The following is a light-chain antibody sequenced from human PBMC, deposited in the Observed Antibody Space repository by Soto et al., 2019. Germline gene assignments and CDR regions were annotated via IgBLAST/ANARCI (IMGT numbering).Light chain of an antibody. CDR3: QQYSSYSP. V-gene: IGKV1-5*03. Sequence: DIQMTQSPSTLSASVGDRVAITCRASQSINNLLAWYQQKPGKAPKLLIYRASSLESGVPSRFSGNGSGTEFTLTISSLQPDDFATYYCQQYSSYSPFGGGTKVAIK. J-gene: IGKJ4*02. CDR1: QSINNL. CDR2: RAS.